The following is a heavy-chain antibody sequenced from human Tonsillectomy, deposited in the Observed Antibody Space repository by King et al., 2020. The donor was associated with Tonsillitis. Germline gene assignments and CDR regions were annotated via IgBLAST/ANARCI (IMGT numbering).Heavy chain of an antibody. CDR3: VRDPQYCIDGNCYGMDV. J-gene: IGHJ6*02. V-gene: IGHV3-69-1*01. Sequence: EVQLVESGGGLVQPGGSLRLSCAASGFSFSDFNMNWVRQAPGTGLQWISHINSRSIIYYTDSVKGRFTISRDNAKNSLYLQMDSLRADDTAVYYCVRDPQYCIDGNCYGMDVWGQGTTVTVSS. D-gene: IGHD2-15*01. CDR1: GFSFSDFN. CDR2: INSRSII.